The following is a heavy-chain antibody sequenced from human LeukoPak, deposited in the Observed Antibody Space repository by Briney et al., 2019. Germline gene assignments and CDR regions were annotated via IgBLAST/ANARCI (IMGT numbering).Heavy chain of an antibody. Sequence: VASVKVSCKASGGTLSSYAISWVRQAPGQGLEWMGRIIPILGIANYAQKFQGRVSMTRDTSTKIVYMELSSLRSEDTAVYYCARGGIAVVDFFDPWGQGTLVTVSS. J-gene: IGHJ5*02. CDR3: ARGGIAVVDFFDP. CDR2: IIPILGIA. CDR1: GGTLSSYA. D-gene: IGHD6-19*01. V-gene: IGHV1-69*04.